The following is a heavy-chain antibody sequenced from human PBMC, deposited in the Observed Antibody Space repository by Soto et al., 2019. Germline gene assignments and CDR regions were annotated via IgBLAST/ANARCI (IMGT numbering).Heavy chain of an antibody. CDR1: VFSCSSYW. V-gene: IGHV3-7*04. CDR2: IQQDGSEK. J-gene: IGHJ6*02. CDR3: VREEDHYFGMDV. Sequence: EAQLVGSGGGLVQPGGSLRLSCAASVFSCSSYWMSWVRQVPGKGLEWMANIQQDGSEKHHLDAVKGRFTISRENAKNSLYLQMNSLRVEDTAVYYCVREEDHYFGMDVWDQGTTVTVSS.